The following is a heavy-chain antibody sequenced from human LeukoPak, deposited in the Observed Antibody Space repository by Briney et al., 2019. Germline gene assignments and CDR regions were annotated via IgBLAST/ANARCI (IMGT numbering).Heavy chain of an antibody. CDR1: GFTVGNNH. Sequence: PGGSLRLSCAASGFTVGNNHMSRVRQAPGKGLEWVSLIYSGGNTQYADSVKGRFIIFRDSSKNTPYLQMNSLRVEDTAVYYCATRAVAAPYWGQGTLVTVSS. CDR3: ATRAVAAPY. D-gene: IGHD6-19*01. CDR2: IYSGGNT. J-gene: IGHJ4*02. V-gene: IGHV3-66*01.